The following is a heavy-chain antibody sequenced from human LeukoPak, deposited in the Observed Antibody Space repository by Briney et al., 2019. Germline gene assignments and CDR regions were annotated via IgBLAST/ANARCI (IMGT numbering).Heavy chain of an antibody. Sequence: PSETLSLTYTVSGGSISNYYCSWIRQSPGKGLEWIGYIYYSGSTNYNPSLKSRVTISVDTSKNQFSLKLSSVTAADTAVYYCARDAYGSGSYYLNWFDPWGQGTLVTVSS. J-gene: IGHJ5*02. V-gene: IGHV4-59*01. CDR2: IYYSGST. CDR3: ARDAYGSGSYYLNWFDP. D-gene: IGHD3-10*01. CDR1: GGSISNYY.